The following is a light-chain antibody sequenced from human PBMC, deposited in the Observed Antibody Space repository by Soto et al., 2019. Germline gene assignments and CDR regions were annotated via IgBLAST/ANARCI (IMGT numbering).Light chain of an antibody. CDR2: KAS. V-gene: IGKV1-5*03. J-gene: IGKJ5*01. Sequence: DIQMTQSPSTLSGSVGDRVTITCRASQTISSWLAWYQQKPGKAPKLLIYKASTLKSGVPSRFSGSGSGTDFTLTISSLQPEDFATYYCQQLNSYPPYTFGQGTRLEI. CDR3: QQLNSYPPYT. CDR1: QTISSW.